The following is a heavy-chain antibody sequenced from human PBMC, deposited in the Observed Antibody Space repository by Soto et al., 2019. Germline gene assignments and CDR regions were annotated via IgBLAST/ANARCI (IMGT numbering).Heavy chain of an antibody. CDR1: GDTFNFYS. CDR2: VNPILSMS. CDR3: ATSYGSGYRAFDF. V-gene: IGHV1-69*04. D-gene: IGHD3-10*01. J-gene: IGHJ4*02. Sequence: QVQLVQSGAEVKRPGSSVKVSCKASGDTFNFYSINWVRQAPGLGLEWMGRVNPILSMSNYAQRFQGRVTMTADNSSSTAYTEQSGLRSEDTAIYYCATSYGSGYRAFDFWGQGALVTVSS.